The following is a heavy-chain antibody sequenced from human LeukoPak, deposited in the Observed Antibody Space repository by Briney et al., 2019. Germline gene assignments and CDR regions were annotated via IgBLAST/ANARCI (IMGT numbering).Heavy chain of an antibody. CDR3: ATSYSSSWYYWDY. CDR1: GYSFTSYW. Sequence: GEPLKISCKGSGYSFTSYWIGWVRQMPGKGLEWMGIIYPGDSDTRYSPSFQGQVTISADKSISTAYLQWSSLKASDTAMYYCATSYSSSWYYWDYWGQGTLVTVSS. V-gene: IGHV5-51*01. CDR2: IYPGDSDT. D-gene: IGHD6-13*01. J-gene: IGHJ4*02.